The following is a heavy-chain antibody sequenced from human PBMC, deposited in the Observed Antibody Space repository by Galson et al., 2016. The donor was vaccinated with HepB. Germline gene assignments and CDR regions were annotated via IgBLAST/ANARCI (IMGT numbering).Heavy chain of an antibody. J-gene: IGHJ2*01. CDR1: GFTVSSND. V-gene: IGHV3-53*01. CDR2: IYSGGDT. Sequence: SLRLSCAASGFTVSSNDMTWVRQAPGKGLEWVSLIYSGGDTYYADSVKGRFTISRDNSKNTLYLQMNSLRADDTAVYYCARDPEWDRDWYFDLWGRGTLVTVSS. D-gene: IGHD1-26*01. CDR3: ARDPEWDRDWYFDL.